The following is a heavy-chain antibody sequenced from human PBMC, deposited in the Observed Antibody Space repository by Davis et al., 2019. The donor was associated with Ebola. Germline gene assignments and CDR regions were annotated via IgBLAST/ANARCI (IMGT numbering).Heavy chain of an antibody. CDR3: ARGNYGDYIVLYYYNMDV. CDR2: IYYSGTT. V-gene: IGHV4-59*01. CDR1: GGSFSTYY. D-gene: IGHD4-17*01. J-gene: IGHJ6*02. Sequence: SETLSLTCTVSGGSFSTYYWSWVRQPPGKGLECVGYIYYSGTTKYNPFLKSRVTMSVDTSKNQFSLKLSSVTAADTAVYYCARGNYGDYIVLYYYNMDVWGQGTTVTVSS.